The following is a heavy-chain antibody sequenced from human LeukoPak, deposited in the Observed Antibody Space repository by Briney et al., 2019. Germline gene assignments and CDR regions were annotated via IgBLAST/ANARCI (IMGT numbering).Heavy chain of an antibody. Sequence: GGSLRLSCAASGFTFSSYGMHWVRQAPGKGLEWVAFIRCDGSNKYYADSVKGRFTISRDNSKNTLYLQMNSLRAEDTAVYYCATNGSGSYYADDAFDIWGQGTMVTVSS. V-gene: IGHV3-30*02. CDR3: ATNGSGSYYADDAFDI. CDR2: IRCDGSNK. J-gene: IGHJ3*02. D-gene: IGHD1-26*01. CDR1: GFTFSSYG.